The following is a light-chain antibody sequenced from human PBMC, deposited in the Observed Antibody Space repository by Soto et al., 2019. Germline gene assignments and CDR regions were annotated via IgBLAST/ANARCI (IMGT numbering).Light chain of an antibody. CDR3: QQYGSSPPFT. CDR2: GAS. J-gene: IGKJ3*01. Sequence: EIVLTQSPGTLSLSPGERATLSCRASQSVSSSYLDWYQQKPGQAPRLLIYGASSRATGIPDRFSGSGSGTDFTLTISRLEPEDFAVYYCQQYGSSPPFTFGLGTKVDIK. V-gene: IGKV3-20*01. CDR1: QSVSSSY.